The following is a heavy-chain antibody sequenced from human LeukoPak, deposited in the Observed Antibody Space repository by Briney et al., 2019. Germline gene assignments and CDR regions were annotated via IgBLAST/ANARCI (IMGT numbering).Heavy chain of an antibody. CDR3: ARLPFNSGYEYFDY. J-gene: IGHJ4*02. CDR2: IYHDGST. V-gene: IGHV4-4*02. D-gene: IGHD5-12*01. Sequence: PSETLSLTCAVSGGSISSNNWWIWVRQSPEKGLEWIGEIYHDGSTNYNPSLKSRVTISMDKSKNQLSLKLNFVTAADTAVYSCARLPFNSGYEYFDYWGQGSLVTVSS. CDR1: GGSISSNNW.